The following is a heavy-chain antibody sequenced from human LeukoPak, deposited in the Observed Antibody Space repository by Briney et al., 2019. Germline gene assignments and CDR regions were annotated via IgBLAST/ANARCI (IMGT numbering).Heavy chain of an antibody. CDR2: ISGGGGSA. CDR1: GFSFTSYA. J-gene: IGHJ4*02. D-gene: IGHD6-13*01. Sequence: PGGSLTLSCAASGFSFTSYAMSWVRQAPGKGLECVSAISGGGGSAYYADSVKGRFTISRDNSKNTLSLQMNSLRAEDTAVYYCAKDRSLSSNWYGRVDYWGRGTLVSVSS. CDR3: AKDRSLSSNWYGRVDY. V-gene: IGHV3-23*01.